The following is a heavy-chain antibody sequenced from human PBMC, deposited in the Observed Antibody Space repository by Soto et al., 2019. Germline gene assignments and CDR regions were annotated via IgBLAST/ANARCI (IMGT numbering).Heavy chain of an antibody. J-gene: IGHJ5*02. Sequence: GSLRLSCAASGFTFSSYAMSWVRQAPGKGLEWVSGISGSDDSTYSADSVKGRFTISRDNSKNTLYLQMNSLRAEDTAAYYCAKSLSVTTTWFDAWGQGSLVTVSS. V-gene: IGHV3-23*01. CDR3: AKSLSVTTTWFDA. D-gene: IGHD4-17*01. CDR1: GFTFSSYA. CDR2: ISGSDDST.